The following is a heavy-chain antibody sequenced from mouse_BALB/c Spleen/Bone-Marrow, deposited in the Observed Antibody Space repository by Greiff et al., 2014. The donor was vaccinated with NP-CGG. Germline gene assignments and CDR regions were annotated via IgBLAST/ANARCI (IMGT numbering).Heavy chain of an antibody. D-gene: IGHD2-1*01. CDR1: GYAFSTYW. CDR3: ARVYYGNLDH. J-gene: IGHJ2*01. V-gene: IGHV1-80*01. CDR2: VSPGDGDT. Sequence: SGAELVRPGSSVKISCKASGYAFSTYWMNWVKQRPGQGLEWIGQVSPGDGDTNYNGKFRGKATLTADKSSSTAYIQLSSLTSEDSAVYFCARVYYGNLDHWGQGTTLTVSS.